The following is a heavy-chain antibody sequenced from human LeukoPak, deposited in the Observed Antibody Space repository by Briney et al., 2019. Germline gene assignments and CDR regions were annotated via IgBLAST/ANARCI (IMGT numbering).Heavy chain of an antibody. J-gene: IGHJ4*02. CDR2: IYYSGST. Sequence: PSETLSLTCTASGGSLSSGDYYWSWIRQPPGKGLEWIGYIYYSGSTYYNPSLKSRVTISVDTSKNQFSLKLSSVTAADTAVYYCARFLGYCSSTSCYTEGLDYWGQGTLVTVSS. CDR3: ARFLGYCSSTSCYTEGLDY. V-gene: IGHV4-30-4*08. D-gene: IGHD2-2*02. CDR1: GGSLSSGDYY.